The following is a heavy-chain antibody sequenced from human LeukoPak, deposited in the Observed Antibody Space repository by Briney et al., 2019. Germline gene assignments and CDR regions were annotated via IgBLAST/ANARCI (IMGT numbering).Heavy chain of an antibody. D-gene: IGHD5-12*01. V-gene: IGHV4-34*01. CDR1: GGSFSGYY. J-gene: IGHJ4*02. CDR2: INHSGSP. Sequence: SETLYLTCAVHGGSFSGYYWSWIRQPPGKRLHCLWEINHSGSPNYNPSINSRVTISVDTSMNLFSLKLSSVTAADTAVYYCARGDERRGYSGYDGRWSYFDYWGQGSLVTVSS. CDR3: ARGDERRGYSGYDGRWSYFDY.